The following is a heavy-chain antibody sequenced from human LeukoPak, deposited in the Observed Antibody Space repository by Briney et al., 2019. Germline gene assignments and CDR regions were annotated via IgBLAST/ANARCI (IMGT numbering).Heavy chain of an antibody. J-gene: IGHJ6*02. D-gene: IGHD6-13*01. V-gene: IGHV3-23*01. CDR1: GFTFSSYA. CDR2: ISGSGGST. CDR3: AKELALGSSSRWSRTKYGMDV. Sequence: PGGSLRLSCAVSGFTFSSYAMSWVRQAPGKGLEWVSAISGSGGSTYYADSVKGRFTISRDNSKNTLYLQMNSLRAEDTAVYYCAKELALGSSSRWSRTKYGMDVWGQGTTVTVSS.